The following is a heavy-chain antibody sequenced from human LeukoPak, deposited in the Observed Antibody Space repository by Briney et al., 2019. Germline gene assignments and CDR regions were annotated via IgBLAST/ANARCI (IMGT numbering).Heavy chain of an antibody. CDR2: FDPEDGET. CDR1: GYTLTELS. Sequence: ASVKVSCKVSGYTLTELSMHWVRQAPGKGLEWMGGFDPEDGETIYAQKSQGRVTMTEDTSTDTAYMELSSLRSEDTAVYYCATGDHSSSWPELDYWGQGTLVTVSS. CDR3: ATGDHSSSWPELDY. D-gene: IGHD6-13*01. J-gene: IGHJ4*02. V-gene: IGHV1-24*01.